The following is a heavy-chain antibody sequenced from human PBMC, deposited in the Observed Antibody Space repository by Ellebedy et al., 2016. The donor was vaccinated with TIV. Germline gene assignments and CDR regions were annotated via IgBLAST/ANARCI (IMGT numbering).Heavy chain of an antibody. CDR2: INSDGSST. CDR3: ARDQGYCSGGSCYSEGIDY. V-gene: IGHV3-74*01. Sequence: GESLKISCAASGFSFSTYWLHWVRYAPGKGLVWVSRINSDGSSTSYADSVKGRFIFSRDNAKNTLYLQMNSLRAEDTAVYYCARDQGYCSGGSCYSEGIDYWGQGTLVTVSS. J-gene: IGHJ4*02. CDR1: GFSFSTYW. D-gene: IGHD2-15*01.